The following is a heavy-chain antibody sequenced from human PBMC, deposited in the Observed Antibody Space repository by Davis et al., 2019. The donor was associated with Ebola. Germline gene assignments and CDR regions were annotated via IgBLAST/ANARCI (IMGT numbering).Heavy chain of an antibody. V-gene: IGHV5-51*01. Sequence: GESLKISCQASGYNFTTYWIGWVRQMPGKGLDWMGIIYPDDSDTRYSPSFQGQVTISVDKSINVAYLQWRSLTASDTAMYYCARGPSSRSYADYWGQGTLVTVSS. J-gene: IGHJ4*02. D-gene: IGHD2-2*01. CDR2: IYPDDSDT. CDR1: GYNFTTYW. CDR3: ARGPSSRSYADY.